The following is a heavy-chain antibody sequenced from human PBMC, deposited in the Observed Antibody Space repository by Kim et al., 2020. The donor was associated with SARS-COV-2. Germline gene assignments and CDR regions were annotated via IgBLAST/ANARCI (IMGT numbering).Heavy chain of an antibody. V-gene: IGHV1-2*02. D-gene: IGHD1-7*01. CDR3: ARNYNWNYRVRGLVDY. Sequence: KFQGRVTMTRDTSISTAYMELSRLRSDDTAVYYCARNYNWNYRVRGLVDYWGQGTLVTVSS. J-gene: IGHJ4*02.